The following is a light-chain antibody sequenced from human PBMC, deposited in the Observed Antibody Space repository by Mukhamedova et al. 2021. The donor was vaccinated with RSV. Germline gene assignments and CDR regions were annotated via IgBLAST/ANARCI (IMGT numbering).Light chain of an antibody. V-gene: IGKV2-28*01. J-gene: IGKJ3*01. CDR2: LAA. CDR3: MQGLQLPFT. CDR1: NGYRY. Sequence: NGYRYLEWYLQKPGQSPQLLIQLAANRAPGVPYRFSGSGSGTDFTLKISRVEAEDVGVYYCMQGLQLPFTFGPGTKVEI.